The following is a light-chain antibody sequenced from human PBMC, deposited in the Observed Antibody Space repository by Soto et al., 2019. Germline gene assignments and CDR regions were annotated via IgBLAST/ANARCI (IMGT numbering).Light chain of an antibody. CDR3: CSYAGSYTLYV. Sequence: QSALTQPRSVSGSPGQSVTISCTGTSVDLGGYNYVSWYQQHPGKAPKLVIYDVNKRPSGVPDRFSGSESGNTASLTISGLQAEDEADYYCCSYAGSYTLYVFGTGTKLTVL. CDR1: SVDLGGYNY. J-gene: IGLJ1*01. V-gene: IGLV2-11*01. CDR2: DVN.